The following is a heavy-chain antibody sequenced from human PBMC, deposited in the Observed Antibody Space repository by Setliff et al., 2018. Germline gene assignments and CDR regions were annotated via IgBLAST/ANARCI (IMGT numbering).Heavy chain of an antibody. V-gene: IGHV1-18*01. CDR2: NSA. J-gene: IGHJ4*02. CDR3: ARGTPDFVVVPAAAKFDF. Sequence: ASVKVSCKTSGYTFTNFGINWVRQAPGQGLEWMGWNSAYAQKFQGRVTMTTDTPTSTAYMELRSLRSDGTAVYYCARGTPDFVVVPAAAKFDFWGQGTPVTVSS. CDR1: GYTFTNFG. D-gene: IGHD2-2*01.